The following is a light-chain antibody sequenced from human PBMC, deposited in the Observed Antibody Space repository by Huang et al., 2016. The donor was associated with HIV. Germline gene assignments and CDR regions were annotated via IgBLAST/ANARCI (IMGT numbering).Light chain of an antibody. J-gene: IGKJ1*01. CDR1: ASLLYTNGFRS. V-gene: IGKV2-28*01. Sequence: DIVMSQSPLSLTVTPGEPASISCKSNASLLYTNGFRSLNWYLQKPGRSPHLLIYLGSNRASGVPDRVSGSGTGIEFTLTISRVEADDVGVYYCMQSLQTPPTFGQGTKVEI. CDR2: LGS. CDR3: MQSLQTPPT.